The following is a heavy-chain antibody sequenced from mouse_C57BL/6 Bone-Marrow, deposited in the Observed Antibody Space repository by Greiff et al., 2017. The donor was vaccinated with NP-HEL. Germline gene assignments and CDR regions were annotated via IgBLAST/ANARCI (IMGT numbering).Heavy chain of an antibody. Sequence: EVMLVESGGGLVQPKGSLKLSCAASGFTFNTYAMHWVRQAPGKGLEWVARIRSKSSNYATYYADSVKDRFTISRDDSQSMLYLQMNNLKTEDTAMYYCVRGGTVVATSWYFDVWGTGTTVTVSS. J-gene: IGHJ1*03. CDR1: GFTFNTYA. D-gene: IGHD1-1*01. CDR2: IRSKSSNYAT. CDR3: VRGGTVVATSWYFDV. V-gene: IGHV10-3*01.